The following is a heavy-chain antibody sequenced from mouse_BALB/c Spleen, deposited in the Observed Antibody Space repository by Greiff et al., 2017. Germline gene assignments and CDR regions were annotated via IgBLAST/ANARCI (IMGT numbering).Heavy chain of an antibody. V-gene: IGHV5-9-4*01. CDR1: GFTFSSYA. CDR2: ISSGGSYT. Sequence: EVKLMESGGGLVKPGGSLKLSCAASGFTFSSYAMSWVRQSPEKRLEWVAEISSGGSYTYYPDTVTGRFTISRDNAKNTLYLEMSSLRSEDTAMYYCARGSFTTVVATRDAMDYWGQGTSVTVSS. D-gene: IGHD1-1*01. J-gene: IGHJ4*01. CDR3: ARGSFTTVVATRDAMDY.